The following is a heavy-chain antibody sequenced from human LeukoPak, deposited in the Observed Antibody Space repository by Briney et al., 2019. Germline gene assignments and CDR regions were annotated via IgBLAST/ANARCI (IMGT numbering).Heavy chain of an antibody. CDR2: IYYSGST. J-gene: IGHJ4*02. CDR1: GGSISSGDYY. CDR3: AREAPWQQGFDY. D-gene: IGHD6-13*01. V-gene: IGHV4-30-4*08. Sequence: TLSLTCTVSGGSISSGDYYWSWIRQPPGKGLEWIGYIYYSGSTYYNPSLKSRVTISVDTSKNQFSLKLSSVTAADTAVYYCAREAPWQQGFDYWGQGTLVTVPS.